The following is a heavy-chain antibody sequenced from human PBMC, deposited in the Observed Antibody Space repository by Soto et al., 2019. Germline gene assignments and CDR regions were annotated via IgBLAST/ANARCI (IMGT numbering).Heavy chain of an antibody. D-gene: IGHD3-16*02. J-gene: IGHJ4*02. CDR3: ARGNSPVNVD. Sequence: PXGVLRLSNVASGCTFSSSDMNWVRQAPGKGLQWISYITSSGSTTYYADSVKGRFTISRDNDKNSLSLQMNSLRADDTAVYYCARGNSPVNVDWGQGTLVTVSS. CDR2: ITSSGSTT. V-gene: IGHV3-48*03. CDR1: GCTFSSSD.